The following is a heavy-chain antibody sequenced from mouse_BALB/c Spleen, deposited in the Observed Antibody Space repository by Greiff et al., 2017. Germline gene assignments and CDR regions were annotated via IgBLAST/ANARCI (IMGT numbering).Heavy chain of an antibody. CDR3: ALSTTVAMDY. J-gene: IGHJ4*01. V-gene: IGHV2-9*02. D-gene: IGHD1-1*01. CDR1: GFSFTSYG. Sequence: VQLVESGPGLVAPSQCLSITCTVSGFSFTSYGVHWVRQRPGQGLEWLGVIWAGGSTNYNSALMSRLSIRKDNSTSQVFLKMNSLQTDDTARYYCALSTTVAMDYWGQGTSVTVSS. CDR2: IWAGGST.